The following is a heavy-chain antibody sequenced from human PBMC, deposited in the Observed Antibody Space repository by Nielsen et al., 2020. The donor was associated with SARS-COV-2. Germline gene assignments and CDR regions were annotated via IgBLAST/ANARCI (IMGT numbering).Heavy chain of an antibody. Sequence: SLKISCAASGFTFDDYAMHWVRQAPGKGLAWVSGISWNSGSIGYADSVKGRFTISRDNAKNSLYLQMNSLRAEDTALYYCAKLDYGDYWGQGTLVTVSS. CDR1: GFTFDDYA. CDR3: AKLDYGDY. CDR2: ISWNSGSI. J-gene: IGHJ4*02. V-gene: IGHV3-9*01.